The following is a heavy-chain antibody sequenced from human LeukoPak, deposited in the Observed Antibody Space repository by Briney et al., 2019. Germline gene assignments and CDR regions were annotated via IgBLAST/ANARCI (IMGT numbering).Heavy chain of an antibody. Sequence: GESLKISCKGSGYSFTDHWIGWVRQMPGKGLEWMGIIYPGDSDTRYSPSFQGQVTISVDKSISTAYLQWSSLKASDTAMNFCARRTAVAGPIDYWGQGTLVTVSS. CDR3: ARRTAVAGPIDY. J-gene: IGHJ4*02. D-gene: IGHD6-19*01. V-gene: IGHV5-51*01. CDR1: GYSFTDHW. CDR2: IYPGDSDT.